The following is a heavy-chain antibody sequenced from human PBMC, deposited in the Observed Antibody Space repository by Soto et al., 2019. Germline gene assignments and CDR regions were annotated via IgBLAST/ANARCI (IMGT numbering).Heavy chain of an antibody. CDR1: GGSITSNW. CDR3: ARHIAVSGTRGFDH. D-gene: IGHD2-21*01. V-gene: IGHV4-4*02. CDR2: IFHTGSA. J-gene: IGHJ4*02. Sequence: QVQLQESGPGLMKPSGTLSRTCAVSGGSITSNWWSWVRQPPGKGLEWIAEIFHTGSANYNPSLMGRLTISMDKSRKHLSLNLTSVTAADTAVYYCARHIAVSGTRGFDHWGQGTLVTVSS.